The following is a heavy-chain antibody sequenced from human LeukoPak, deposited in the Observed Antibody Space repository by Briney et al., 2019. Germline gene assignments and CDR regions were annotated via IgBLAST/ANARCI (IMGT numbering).Heavy chain of an antibody. CDR2: IYMGGNT. V-gene: IGHV3-53*04. CDR3: VRVGDEVAYTRGYLDY. J-gene: IGHJ4*02. D-gene: IGHD3-16*01. CDR1: GFTVSTNY. Sequence: GGSLRLSCAASGFTVSTNYMSWVRQAPGKGLEWVSVIYMGGNTFYVDSVKGRFTISRHTSKNTLYLQMNSLRPEDTAVYYCVRVGDEVAYTRGYLDYWGQGTLVTVSS.